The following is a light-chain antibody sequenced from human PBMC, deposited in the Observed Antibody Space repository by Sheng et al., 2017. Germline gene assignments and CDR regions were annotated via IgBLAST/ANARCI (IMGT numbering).Light chain of an antibody. V-gene: IGKV3D-20*02. CDR2: GAS. Sequence: EIVLTQSPGTLSLSPGERATLSCRASQSVNSNYLAWYQQKPGQALRLLIYGASSRATGIPDRFSGSGSGTDFTLTISRLEPEDFAVYYCQQRSNWVTFGGGTKVEIK. CDR3: QQRSNWVT. CDR1: QSVNSNY. J-gene: IGKJ4*01.